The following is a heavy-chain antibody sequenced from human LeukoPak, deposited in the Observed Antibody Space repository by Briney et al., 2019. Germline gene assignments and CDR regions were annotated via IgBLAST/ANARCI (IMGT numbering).Heavy chain of an antibody. Sequence: GGSLRLSCAASGFTFSSYGMSWVRQAPGKWLEWVSYITSSSSTIYYADSVKGRFTISRDNAKNSLYLQMNSLRAEDTAVYYCARDRELHDFWSGYHDSWGQGTLVTVSS. CDR1: GFTFSSYG. V-gene: IGHV3-48*01. D-gene: IGHD3-3*01. J-gene: IGHJ5*01. CDR2: ITSSSSTI. CDR3: ARDRELHDFWSGYHDS.